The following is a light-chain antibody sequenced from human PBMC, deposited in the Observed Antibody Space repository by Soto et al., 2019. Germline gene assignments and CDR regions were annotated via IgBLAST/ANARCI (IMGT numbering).Light chain of an antibody. CDR3: LQALQTPPFT. CDR1: QSLLHSNGYNY. V-gene: IGKV2-28*01. Sequence: DIVMTQSPLSLPVTPGEPASISCRSSQSLLHSNGYNYLDWYLQKPGQSPQLLSYLGSNRASGVPDRFSGSGSGTDFPLKISRVEAEDVGVYYCLQALQTPPFTFGPGTKVDIK. CDR2: LGS. J-gene: IGKJ3*01.